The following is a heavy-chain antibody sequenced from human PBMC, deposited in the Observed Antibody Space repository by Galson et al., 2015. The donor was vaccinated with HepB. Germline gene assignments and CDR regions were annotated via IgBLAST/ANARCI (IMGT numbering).Heavy chain of an antibody. Sequence: SLRLSCAASGFTFDDYAMHWVRQAPGKGLEWVSGISWNSGSIGYADSVKGRFTISRDNAKNSLYLQMNSLRAEDTALYYCAKDKGDYYYYIDVWGKGTTVTVSS. V-gene: IGHV3-9*01. J-gene: IGHJ6*03. CDR1: GFTFDDYA. D-gene: IGHD3-16*01. CDR3: AKDKGDYYYYIDV. CDR2: ISWNSGSI.